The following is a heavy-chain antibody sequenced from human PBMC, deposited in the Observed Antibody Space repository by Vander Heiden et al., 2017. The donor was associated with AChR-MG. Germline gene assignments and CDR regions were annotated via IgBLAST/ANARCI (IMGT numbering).Heavy chain of an antibody. Sequence: EVQLLESGGGLVQPGGSLRLSCAASGFTFSSYAMSWVRQAPGKGLEWVSAISGSGGSTYYADAVKGRFTISRDNSKNTLYLQMKSMRAEDTAVYYFGGSGSYYNAENYWGQGTLVTVSS. V-gene: IGHV3-23*01. CDR1: GFTFSSYA. J-gene: IGHJ4*02. CDR2: ISGSGGST. D-gene: IGHD3-10*01. CDR3: GGSGSYYNAENY.